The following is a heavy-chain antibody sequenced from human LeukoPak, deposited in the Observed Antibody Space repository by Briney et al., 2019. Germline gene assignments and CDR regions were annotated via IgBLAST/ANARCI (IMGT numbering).Heavy chain of an antibody. D-gene: IGHD3-16*01. CDR1: GFTFSSYS. J-gene: IGHJ6*02. CDR3: ARDRGYYYYYGMDV. CDR2: ISSSSSYI. V-gene: IGHV3-21*01. Sequence: PGGSLRPSCAASGFTFSSYSMNWVRQAPGKGLEWVSSISSSSSYIYYADSVKGRFTISRDNAKNSLYLQMNSLRAEDTAVYYCARDRGYYYYYGMDVWGQGTTVTVSS.